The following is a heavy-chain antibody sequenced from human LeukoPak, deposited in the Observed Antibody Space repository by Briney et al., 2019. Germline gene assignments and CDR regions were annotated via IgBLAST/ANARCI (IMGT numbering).Heavy chain of an antibody. CDR1: GGSISSSSYY. V-gene: IGHV4-39*07. CDR3: ARRRSTMVRGFWWFDP. Sequence: SETLSFTCIVSGGSISSSSYYWGWIRQPPGKGLEWIGSIHYSGSTYYNPSLKSRVTISVDTSKNQFSLKLSSVTAADTAVYYCARRRSTMVRGFWWFDPWGQGTLVTVSS. CDR2: IHYSGST. J-gene: IGHJ5*02. D-gene: IGHD3-10*01.